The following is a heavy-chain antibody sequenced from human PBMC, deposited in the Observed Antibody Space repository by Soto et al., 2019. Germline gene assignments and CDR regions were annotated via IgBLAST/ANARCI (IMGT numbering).Heavy chain of an antibody. CDR3: AKLLLTYTSDWSDY. CDR1: GFTLSSYA. Sequence: EVQLLESGGGLVQPGGSLRLSCAASGFTLSSYAMTWVRQGPGKGLEWVSPIRGSDAGTYHADSVRGRFTISRDNSKNTLYLQMNSLRAEDTAVYYCAKLLLTYTSDWSDYWGQGTLVTVSS. J-gene: IGHJ4*02. CDR2: IRGSDAGT. D-gene: IGHD6-19*01. V-gene: IGHV3-23*01.